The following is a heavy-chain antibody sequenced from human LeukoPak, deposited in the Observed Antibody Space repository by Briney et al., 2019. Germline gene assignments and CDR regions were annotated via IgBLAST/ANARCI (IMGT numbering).Heavy chain of an antibody. D-gene: IGHD6-6*01. V-gene: IGHV4-34*01. Sequence: PSETLSLTCTVSGGSISSYYWSWIRQPPGKGLEWIGEINHSGSTNYNPSLKSRVTISVDTSKNQFSLKLSSVTAADTAVYYCARGLKYSSSTHFDYWGQGTLVTVSS. J-gene: IGHJ4*02. CDR2: INHSGST. CDR3: ARGLKYSSSTHFDY. CDR1: GGSISSYY.